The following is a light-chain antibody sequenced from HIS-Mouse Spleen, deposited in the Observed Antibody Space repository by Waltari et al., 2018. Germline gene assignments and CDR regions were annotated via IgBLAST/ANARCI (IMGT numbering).Light chain of an antibody. J-gene: IGLJ3*02. V-gene: IGLV1-40*01. CDR1: SSNIGAGYD. CDR2: GNS. Sequence: QSVLTQPPSVSGAPGQRVTIPCTGSSSNIGAGYDVHWYQQLPGTAPKLLIYGNSNRHSGVPDRFSGSKSGTSASLAITGLQAEDEADYYCQSYDSSLSGWVFGGGTKLTVL. CDR3: QSYDSSLSGWV.